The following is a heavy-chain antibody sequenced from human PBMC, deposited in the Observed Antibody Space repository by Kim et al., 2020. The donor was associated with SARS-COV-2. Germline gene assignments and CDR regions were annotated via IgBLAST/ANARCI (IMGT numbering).Heavy chain of an antibody. CDR1: GGTFSSYA. CDR2: IIPIFGTA. Sequence: SVKVSCKASGGTFSSYAISWVRQAPGQGLEWMGGIIPIFGTANYAQKFQGRVTITADESTSTAYMELSSLRSEDTAVYYCARDLGQAPQRGYGSGSPLFLDGMDVWGQGTTVTVSS. V-gene: IGHV1-69*13. J-gene: IGHJ6*02. CDR3: ARDLGQAPQRGYGSGSPLFLDGMDV. D-gene: IGHD3-10*01.